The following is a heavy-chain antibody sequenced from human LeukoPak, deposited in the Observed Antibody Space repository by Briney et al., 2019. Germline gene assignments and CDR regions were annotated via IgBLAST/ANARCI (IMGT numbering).Heavy chain of an antibody. CDR2: IYHSGST. D-gene: IGHD4-17*01. J-gene: IGHJ3*02. Sequence: SETLSPTCAVSGGSISSSNWWSWVRQPPGKGLEWIGEIYHSGSTNYNPSLKSRVTISVDKSKNQFSLKLSSVTAADTAVYYCARQYYGEGAFDIWGQGTMVTVSS. CDR3: ARQYYGEGAFDI. V-gene: IGHV4-4*02. CDR1: GGSISSSNW.